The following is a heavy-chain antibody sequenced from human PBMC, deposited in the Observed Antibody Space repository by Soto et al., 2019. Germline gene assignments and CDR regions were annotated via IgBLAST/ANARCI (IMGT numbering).Heavy chain of an antibody. CDR2: ISYDGSNK. CDR3: ARNKGGWSFDAFDI. V-gene: IGHV3-30-3*01. D-gene: IGHD2-15*01. J-gene: IGHJ3*02. Sequence: QVQLVESGGGVVQPGRSLRLSCAASGFTFSSYAMHWVRQALGKGLEWVAVISYDGSNKYYADSVKGRFTISRDNSKNTLYLQMNSLRAEDTAVYYCARNKGGWSFDAFDIWGQGTMVTVSS. CDR1: GFTFSSYA.